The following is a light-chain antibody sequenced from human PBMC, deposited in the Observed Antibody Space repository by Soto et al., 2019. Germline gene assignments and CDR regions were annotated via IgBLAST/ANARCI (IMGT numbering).Light chain of an antibody. CDR1: NSNIGAGYD. J-gene: IGLJ2*01. CDR3: GIWDSSLSAVV. V-gene: IGLV1-40*01. CDR2: GNS. Sequence: QSVLTQPPSVSGAPGQRVTIACTGSNSNIGAGYDVHWYRHFPGAAPKLLLSGNSHRPSGVPDRFSGSKSGTSASLAITGLQAEDEADYYCGIWDSSLSAVVFGGGTKVTVL.